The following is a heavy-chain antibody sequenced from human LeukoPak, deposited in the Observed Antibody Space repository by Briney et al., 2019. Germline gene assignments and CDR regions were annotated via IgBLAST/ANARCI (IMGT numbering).Heavy chain of an antibody. CDR1: GYSFTSYW. D-gene: IGHD5-12*01. J-gene: IGHJ4*02. Sequence: GESLKISCKGSGYSFTSYWIGWVRQMPGKGLEWMGIIYPGDSDTRYSPSFQGQVTISADKSISTAYLQWSSLKASDTAMYYCARARGPYSGFKGARYFDYWGQGTLVTVSS. V-gene: IGHV5-51*01. CDR3: ARARGPYSGFKGARYFDY. CDR2: IYPGDSDT.